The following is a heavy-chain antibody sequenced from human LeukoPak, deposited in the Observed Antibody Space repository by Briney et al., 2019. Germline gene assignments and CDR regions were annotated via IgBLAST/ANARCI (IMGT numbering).Heavy chain of an antibody. J-gene: IGHJ6*02. CDR1: GFTFSSYA. CDR2: ISYDGSNK. Sequence: GGSLRLSCAASGFTFSSYAMHWVRQAPGKGLAWVVVISYDGSNKYYADSVKGRFTISRDNSKNTLYLQMNSLRAEDTAVYYCARNYDFWSGSPGRGDHYYGMDVWGQGATVTVSS. D-gene: IGHD3-3*01. V-gene: IGHV3-30-3*01. CDR3: ARNYDFWSGSPGRGDHYYGMDV.